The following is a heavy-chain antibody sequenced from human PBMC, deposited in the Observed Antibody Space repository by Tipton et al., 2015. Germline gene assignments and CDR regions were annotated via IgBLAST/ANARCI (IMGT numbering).Heavy chain of an antibody. CDR2: IYPADSRS. V-gene: IGHV5-51*01. J-gene: IGHJ4*02. Sequence: QSGAEVKKPGESLKITCKGSGYNFANYWIAWVRQMPGKGLEWMGTIYPADSRSRYSPPFRGQVTVSVDKSINTAYLQWSGLKASDTAIFYCVRRGDYYDSSGYYFGHWGQGTLVTVSS. CDR1: GYNFANYW. CDR3: VRRGDYYDSSGYYFGH. D-gene: IGHD3-22*01.